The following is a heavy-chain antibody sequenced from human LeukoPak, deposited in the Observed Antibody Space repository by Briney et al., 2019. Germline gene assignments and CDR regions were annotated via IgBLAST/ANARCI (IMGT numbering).Heavy chain of an antibody. J-gene: IGHJ5*02. CDR1: GGSISSYY. CDR2: IYYSGST. D-gene: IGHD3-10*01. V-gene: IGHV4-59*08. Sequence: SETLSLTCTVSGGSISSYYWSWIRQPPGKGLEWIGYIYYSGSTNYNPSLKSRVTISVDTSKNQFSLKLSSVTAADTAVYYCARHVGFKIVHYYGSGSQPGWFDPWGQGTLVTVSS. CDR3: ARHVGFKIVHYYGSGSQPGWFDP.